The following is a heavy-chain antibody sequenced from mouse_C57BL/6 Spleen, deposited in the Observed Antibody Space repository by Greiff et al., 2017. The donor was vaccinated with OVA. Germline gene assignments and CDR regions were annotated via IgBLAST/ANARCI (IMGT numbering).Heavy chain of an antibody. V-gene: IGHV1-18*01. CDR1: GYTFTDYN. Sequence: EVQLQQSGPELVKPGASVKIPCKASGYTFTDYNMDWVKQSHGKSLEWIGDINPNNGGTIYNQKFKGKATLTVAKSSSTAYMELRSLTSGDTAVYYCARAGYYYAMDYWGQGTSVTVSS. J-gene: IGHJ4*01. CDR3: ARAGYYYAMDY. CDR2: INPNNGGT.